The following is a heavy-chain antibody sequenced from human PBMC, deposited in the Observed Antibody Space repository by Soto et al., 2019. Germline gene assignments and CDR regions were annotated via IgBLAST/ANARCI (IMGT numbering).Heavy chain of an antibody. CDR3: ASRNIVVVVAEGWFDP. D-gene: IGHD2-15*01. CDR1: GGSFSGYY. J-gene: IGHJ5*02. CDR2: INHSGST. V-gene: IGHV4-34*01. Sequence: QVQLQQWGAGLLKPSETLSLTCAVYGGSFSGYYWSWIRQPPGKGLEWIGEINHSGSTNYNPSLRSPVTISVDTSKNQFSLKLSCVTAADTAVYYCASRNIVVVVAEGWFDPWGQGTLVTVSS.